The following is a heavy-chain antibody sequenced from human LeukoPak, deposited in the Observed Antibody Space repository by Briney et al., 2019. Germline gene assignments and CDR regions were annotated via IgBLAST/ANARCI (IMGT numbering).Heavy chain of an antibody. CDR2: ISSSSNTI. V-gene: IGHV3-48*01. D-gene: IGHD4-17*01. J-gene: IGHJ4*02. CDR3: ARGIYGDNYDY. CDR1: GFTFSSYS. Sequence: HPGGSLRLSCAASGFTFSSYSMNWVRQAPGKGLEWVSYISSSSNTIYYAESVKGRFTISRDNAKNSLYLQMNSLRAEDTAVYYCARGIYGDNYDYWGQGTLVTVSS.